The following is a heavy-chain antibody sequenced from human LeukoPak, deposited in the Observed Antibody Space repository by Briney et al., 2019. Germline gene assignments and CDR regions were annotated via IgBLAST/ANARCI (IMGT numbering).Heavy chain of an antibody. Sequence: ASVKVSCKASGYTFTSYGISWVRQAPGQGLEWMGWISAYNGNTNYAQKLQGRVTMTTDTSASTVHMEMRTLRSDDTAMYYCVRDYYGDYFDTFDIWGQGTMVTVSS. V-gene: IGHV1-18*01. CDR2: ISAYNGNT. CDR1: GYTFTSYG. J-gene: IGHJ3*02. CDR3: VRDYYGDYFDTFDI. D-gene: IGHD4-17*01.